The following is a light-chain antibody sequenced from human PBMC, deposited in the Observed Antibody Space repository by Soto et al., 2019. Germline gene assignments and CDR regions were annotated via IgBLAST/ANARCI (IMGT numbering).Light chain of an antibody. CDR2: TTD. J-gene: IGLJ7*01. CDR1: ISNIGENP. V-gene: IGLV1-44*01. CDR3: SSWDDSLNGPV. Sequence: QTVVTQPPSESGTPGQSVTISCSGSISNIGENPVNWYRQVPGAAPQLLIYTTDQRPSGVPARFSASKSATSASLAISGLQSEDEADYFCSSWDDSLNGPVFGGGTQLTVL.